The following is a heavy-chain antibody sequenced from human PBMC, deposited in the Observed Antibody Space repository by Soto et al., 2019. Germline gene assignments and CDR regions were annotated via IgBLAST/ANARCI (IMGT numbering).Heavy chain of an antibody. CDR3: ARGGRYYYDSSGYYLAYYFDY. Sequence: SETLSLTCAVYGGSFSGYYWSWIRQPPGKGLEWIGEINHSGSTNYNPSLKSRVTISVDTSKNQFSLKLSSVTAADTAVYYCARGGRYYYDSSGYYLAYYFDYWGQGTLVTVSS. V-gene: IGHV4-34*01. D-gene: IGHD3-22*01. CDR1: GGSFSGYY. CDR2: INHSGST. J-gene: IGHJ4*02.